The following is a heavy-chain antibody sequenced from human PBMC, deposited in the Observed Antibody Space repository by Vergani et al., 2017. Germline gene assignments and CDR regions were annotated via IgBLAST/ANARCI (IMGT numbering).Heavy chain of an antibody. CDR3: ARDREEYSGYDPHYYMDV. CDR1: GGSISSGGYY. CDR2: IYYSGST. V-gene: IGHV4-31*03. D-gene: IGHD5-12*01. Sequence: QVQLQQWGAGLLKPSETLSLTCTVSGGSISSGGYYWSWIRQHPGKGLEWIGYIYYSGSTYYNPSLKSRVTISVDTSKNQFSLKLSSVTAADTAVYYCARDREEYSGYDPHYYMDVWGKGTAVTVSS. J-gene: IGHJ6*03.